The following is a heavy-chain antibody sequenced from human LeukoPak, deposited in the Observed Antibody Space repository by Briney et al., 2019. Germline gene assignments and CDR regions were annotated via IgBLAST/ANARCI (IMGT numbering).Heavy chain of an antibody. CDR2: IKANTGDT. CDR1: GYTFTGYY. J-gene: IGHJ4*02. V-gene: IGHV1-2*02. CDR3: ARESSSSTWTFHY. Sequence: ASVKVSCKASGYTFTGYYMHWVGQAPGEGKEGMGWIKANTGDTNYAQKFHRRVTMTRDTSISTAYMELSRLTSDDTAVYYCARESSSSTWTFHYWGQGTLVTVSS. D-gene: IGHD6-13*01.